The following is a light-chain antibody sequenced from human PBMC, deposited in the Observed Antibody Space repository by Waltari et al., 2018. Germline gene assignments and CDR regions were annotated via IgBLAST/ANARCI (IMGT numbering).Light chain of an antibody. Sequence: QSALTQPLSVSGTPGQAVTISFPGTSSDVGAYNHVSRYQQHPGKAPKLMIYDVSKRPSGVPDRFSGSKSGNTASLTISGLQGEDEADYYCCSYAGSYTYVFGTGSKVTVL. V-gene: IGLV2-11*01. CDR3: CSYAGSYTYV. J-gene: IGLJ1*01. CDR2: DVS. CDR1: SSDVGAYNH.